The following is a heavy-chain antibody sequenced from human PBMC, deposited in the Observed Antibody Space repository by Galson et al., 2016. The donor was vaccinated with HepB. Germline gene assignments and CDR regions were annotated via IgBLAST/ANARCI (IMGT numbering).Heavy chain of an antibody. CDR1: GASISNNNW. V-gene: IGHV4-4*01. Sequence: SLTCAVSGASISNNNWWSWVRQPPGKGLQWIGEIFHNGNAHYNPSLNSRVSMSLDKSKSQFSMKLTSVTAADTAVYFCARVGAVADDAFDVWGRGTVVTVSS. J-gene: IGHJ3*01. CDR3: ARVGAVADDAFDV. CDR2: IFHNGNA. D-gene: IGHD6-19*01.